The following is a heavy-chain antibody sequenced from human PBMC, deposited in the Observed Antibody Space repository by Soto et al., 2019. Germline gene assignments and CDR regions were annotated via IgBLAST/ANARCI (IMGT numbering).Heavy chain of an antibody. Sequence: QVQLVESGGGVVQPGRSLRLSCAASGFTFSSYGMHWVRQAPGKGLEWVAVISYDGSNKYYADSVKGRFTISRDNSKNTLYLQMNSLRAEDTAVYYCANPTLRWGQGTLVTVSS. CDR3: ANPTLR. CDR2: ISYDGSNK. V-gene: IGHV3-30*18. CDR1: GFTFSSYG. J-gene: IGHJ4*02.